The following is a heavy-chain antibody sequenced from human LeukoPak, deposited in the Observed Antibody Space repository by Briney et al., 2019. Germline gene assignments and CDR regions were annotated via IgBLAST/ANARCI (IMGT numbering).Heavy chain of an antibody. CDR2: INHSGST. CDR3: ARVAVALDY. J-gene: IGHJ4*02. CDR1: GGSFSGYS. Sequence: SETLSLTCAVYGGSFSGYSWSWIRQPPGKGLEWIGEINHSGSTNYNPSLKSRVPISVDTSKNQFSLKLSSVTAADTAVYYCARVAVALDYWGQGTLVTVSS. D-gene: IGHD6-19*01. V-gene: IGHV4-34*01.